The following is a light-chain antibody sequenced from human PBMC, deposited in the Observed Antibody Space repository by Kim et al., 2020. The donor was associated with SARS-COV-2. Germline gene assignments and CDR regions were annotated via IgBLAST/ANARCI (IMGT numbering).Light chain of an antibody. Sequence: QGVTISCSGSSSNLGNNYVYWYQQFPETAPQLLIYSNDQRPSGVPDRFSGSKSGTSASLVISGLRSEDEADYYCTTWDDSLSGHVVFGGGTQLTVL. V-gene: IGLV1-47*02. CDR1: SSNLGNNY. CDR2: SND. J-gene: IGLJ2*01. CDR3: TTWDDSLSGHVV.